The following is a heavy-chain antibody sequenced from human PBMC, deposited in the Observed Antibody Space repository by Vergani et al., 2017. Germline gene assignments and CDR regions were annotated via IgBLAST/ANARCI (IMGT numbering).Heavy chain of an antibody. CDR1: GGSFSGYY. J-gene: IGHJ5*02. Sequence: QLQLQESGPGLVKPSETLSLTCAVYGGSFSGYYWSWIRQPPGKGLEWIGEINHSGSTNYNPSLKSRVTISVDTSKNQFSLRLSSVTAADTAVYYCARSEVVMVYVGGWFDPWGQGTLVTVSS. CDR3: ARSEVVMVYVGGWFDP. D-gene: IGHD2-8*01. V-gene: IGHV4-34*10. CDR2: INHSGST.